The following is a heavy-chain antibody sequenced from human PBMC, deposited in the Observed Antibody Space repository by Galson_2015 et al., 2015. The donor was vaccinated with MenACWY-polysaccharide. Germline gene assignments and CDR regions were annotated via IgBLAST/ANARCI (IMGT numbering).Heavy chain of an antibody. V-gene: IGHV3-33*01. CDR2: IQYDGSNK. CDR3: AREGSRIVCHAFDV. J-gene: IGHJ3*01. Sequence: SLRLSCAASGITASGNTFSGSGMHWVRQAPGKGLEWLAVIQYDGSNKVYADSVKGRFSISRDNSKNTLYLEMKSLRADDTAVYYCAREGSRIVCHAFDVWGQGTMVT. CDR1: GITASGNTFSGSG. D-gene: IGHD2-21*01.